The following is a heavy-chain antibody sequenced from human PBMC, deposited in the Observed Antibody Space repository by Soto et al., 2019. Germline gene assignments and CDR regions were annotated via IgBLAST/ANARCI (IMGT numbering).Heavy chain of an antibody. Sequence: ASVKVSCKASGYTFTSYYMHWVRQAPGQGLEWMGIINPSGGSTSYAQKFQGRVTMTRDTSTSTVYMELSSLRSEDAAVYYCARAHSMIVVASTQSFEYWGQGTLVTVSA. CDR1: GYTFTSYY. V-gene: IGHV1-46*01. CDR3: ARAHSMIVVASTQSFEY. J-gene: IGHJ4*02. D-gene: IGHD3-22*01. CDR2: INPSGGST.